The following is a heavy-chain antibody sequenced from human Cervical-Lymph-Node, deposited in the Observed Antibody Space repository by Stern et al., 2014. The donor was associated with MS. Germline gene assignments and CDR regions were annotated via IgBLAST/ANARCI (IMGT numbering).Heavy chain of an antibody. D-gene: IGHD3-22*01. Sequence: QLQLQESGPGLVKPSQTLSLTCAISGDSVSRNSAAWNWIRQSPSRGLEWLGRTYYRSKWYYNYAESVKSRITINPDTSKNQFSLQLNSVTPEDTAVYYCARVYYDSSGYSYFDYWGQGTLVTVSS. CDR2: TYYRSKWYY. V-gene: IGHV6-1*01. J-gene: IGHJ4*02. CDR3: ARVYYDSSGYSYFDY. CDR1: GDSVSRNSAA.